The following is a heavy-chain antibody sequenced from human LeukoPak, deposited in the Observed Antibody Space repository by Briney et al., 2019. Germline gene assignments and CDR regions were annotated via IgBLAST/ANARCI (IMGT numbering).Heavy chain of an antibody. CDR3: AKAIAAPVWYFDL. CDR2: ISVSGGTT. J-gene: IGHJ2*01. V-gene: IGHV3-23*01. D-gene: IGHD6-13*01. Sequence: GGSLRLSCEASGFTFSTYAMSWVRQAPGKGLEWVSGISVSGGTTYYADSVKGRFTISRDNSKNTLYLQMNSLRAEDTAVYYCAKAIAAPVWYFDLWGRGTLVTVSS. CDR1: GFTFSTYA.